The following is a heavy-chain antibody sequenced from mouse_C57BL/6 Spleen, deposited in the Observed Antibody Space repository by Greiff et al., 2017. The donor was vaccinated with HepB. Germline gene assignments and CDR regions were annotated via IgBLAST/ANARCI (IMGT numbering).Heavy chain of an antibody. Sequence: EVQLQQSGAELVRPGASVKLSCTASGFNIKDYYMHWVKQRPEQGLEWIGRIDPEDGDTEYAPKFQGKATMTADTSSNTAYLQLSSLTSEDTAVYYWPIYYDYDEGFAYWGQGTLVTVSA. CDR2: IDPEDGDT. J-gene: IGHJ3*01. CDR1: GFNIKDYY. CDR3: PIYYDYDEGFAY. V-gene: IGHV14-1*01. D-gene: IGHD2-4*01.